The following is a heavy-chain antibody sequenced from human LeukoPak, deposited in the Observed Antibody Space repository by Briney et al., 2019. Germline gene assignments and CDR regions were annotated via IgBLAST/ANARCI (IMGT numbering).Heavy chain of an antibody. CDR3: AKTHDYGGNSVAYGMDV. Sequence: PGGSLRLSCAASGFTFSSYEMNWVRQAPGKGLEWVSSISSSSSYIYYADSVKGRFPISRDNAKNSLYLQMNSLRAEDTAVYYCAKTHDYGGNSVAYGMDVWGQGTTVTVSS. CDR2: ISSSSSYI. J-gene: IGHJ6*02. CDR1: GFTFSSYE. D-gene: IGHD4-23*01. V-gene: IGHV3-21*01.